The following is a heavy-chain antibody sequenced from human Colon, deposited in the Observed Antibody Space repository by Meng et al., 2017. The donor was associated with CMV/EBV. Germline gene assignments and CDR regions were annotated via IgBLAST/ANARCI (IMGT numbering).Heavy chain of an antibody. Sequence: SVTVSCLSSGYTFPRYYMHWVRQAPGQGLEGMGGIKPNSGGTNYAQKFQCRVTMSRDTSISTAYMELSRLRSDDTAVYYCARDQTIFGVVIEYYYGMDVWGQGTTVTVSS. D-gene: IGHD3-3*01. CDR3: ARDQTIFGVVIEYYYGMDV. CDR1: GYTFPRYY. V-gene: IGHV1-2*02. J-gene: IGHJ6*02. CDR2: IKPNSGGT.